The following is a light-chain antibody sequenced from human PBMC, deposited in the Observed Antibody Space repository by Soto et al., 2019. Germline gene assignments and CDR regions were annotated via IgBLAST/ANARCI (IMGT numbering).Light chain of an antibody. V-gene: IGKV3-20*01. CDR3: QQYGDSLTWT. CDR1: ESVSSSY. CDR2: GAS. Sequence: EIVLTQSPGTLSLSPGERATRSCRTIESVSSSYLACYQERPGQAPRHLTCGASSRATDIPDRFSGRGSGTDFTLTISRLEPADFAVYYCQQYGDSLTWTFGQGTKVDIK. J-gene: IGKJ1*01.